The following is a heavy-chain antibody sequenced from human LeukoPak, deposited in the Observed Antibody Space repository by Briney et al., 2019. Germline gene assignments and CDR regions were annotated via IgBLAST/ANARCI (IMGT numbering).Heavy chain of an antibody. J-gene: IGHJ6*03. CDR1: GYTFTSYG. D-gene: IGHD6-13*01. CDR3: ASSMASSSWYNRYYYYYYMDV. CDR2: ISAYNGNT. V-gene: IGHV1-18*01. Sequence: ASVKVSCKASGYTFTSYGISWVRQAPGQGLEWMGWISAYNGNTNYAQKLQGRVTMTRDTSISTAYMELSRLRSDDTAVYYCASSMASSSWYNRYYYYYYMDVWGKGTTVTVSS.